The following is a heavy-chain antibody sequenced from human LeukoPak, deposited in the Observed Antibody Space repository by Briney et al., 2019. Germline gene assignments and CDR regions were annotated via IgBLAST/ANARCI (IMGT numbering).Heavy chain of an antibody. D-gene: IGHD6-6*01. CDR3: ARRWWAWRSSSDRYFDL. CDR2: IIPIFGTA. Sequence: GASVKVSCKASGGTFSSYAISWVRQAPGQGLEWMGGIIPIFGTANYAQKFQGRVTITADESTSTAYMELSSLRSEDTAVYYCARRWWAWRSSSDRYFDLWGRGTLVTVSS. V-gene: IGHV1-69*13. J-gene: IGHJ2*01. CDR1: GGTFSSYA.